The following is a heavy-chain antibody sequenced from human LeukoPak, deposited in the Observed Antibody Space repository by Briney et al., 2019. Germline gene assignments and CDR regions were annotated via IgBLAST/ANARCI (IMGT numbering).Heavy chain of an antibody. CDR3: ARSGLSRFGF. CDR1: GFTFTNNF. V-gene: IGHV3-23*01. D-gene: IGHD2/OR15-2a*01. CDR2: FSGSGGST. Sequence: PGGSLRLSCAASGFTFTNNFMSWVRQAPGKGLQWVSAFSGSGGSTYYADSVKGRFTISRDNSRNTLYLQMNSLRAEDTAVYYCARSGLSRFGFWGQGTLVTVSS. J-gene: IGHJ4*02.